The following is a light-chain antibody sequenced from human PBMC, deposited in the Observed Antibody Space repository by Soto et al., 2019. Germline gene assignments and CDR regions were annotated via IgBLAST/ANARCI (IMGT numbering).Light chain of an antibody. Sequence: EIVLTQSPATLSLSPGERATLSCRASQPIASNVAWYQQRPGQPPRLLIFGASTRASDVPDGFTGSGSGTQFTLTIASLHSEDFAVYFCQQYNNWPYTFGQGTKVHIK. CDR2: GAS. CDR3: QQYNNWPYT. J-gene: IGKJ2*01. CDR1: QPIASN. V-gene: IGKV3-15*01.